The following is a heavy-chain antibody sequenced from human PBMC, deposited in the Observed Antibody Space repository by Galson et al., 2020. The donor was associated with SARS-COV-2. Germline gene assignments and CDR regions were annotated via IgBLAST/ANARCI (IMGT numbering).Heavy chain of an antibody. V-gene: IGHV4-34*01. D-gene: IGHD4-17*01. CDR2: INHSGST. Sequence: SQASETLSLTCAVYGGSFSGYYWSWIRQPPGKGLEWIGEINHSGSTNYNPSLKSRVTISVDTSKNHFSLKLSSVTAADTAVYYCARGTTVTTFFYYYYGMDVWGQGTTVPVSS. CDR1: GGSFSGYY. CDR3: ARGTTVTTFFYYYYGMDV. J-gene: IGHJ6*02.